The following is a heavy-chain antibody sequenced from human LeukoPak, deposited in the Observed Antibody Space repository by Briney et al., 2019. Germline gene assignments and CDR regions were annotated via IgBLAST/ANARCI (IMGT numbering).Heavy chain of an antibody. D-gene: IGHD3-10*01. V-gene: IGHV1-18*01. CDR1: GYTFTSYG. J-gene: IGHJ4*02. CDR3: ARDGLWFGDPRGFDY. CDR2: ISAYNGNT. Sequence: GASVKVSCKASGYTFTSYGISWVRQAPGQGLEWMGWISAYNGNTNYAQKLQGRVTMTTDTSTSTAYMELRSLRSADTAVYYCARDGLWFGDPRGFDYWGQGTLVTVSS.